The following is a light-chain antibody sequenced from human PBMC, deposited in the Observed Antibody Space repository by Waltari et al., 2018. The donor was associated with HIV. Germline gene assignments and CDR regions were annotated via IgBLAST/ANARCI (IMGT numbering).Light chain of an antibody. V-gene: IGLV1-51*01. Sequence: SVLTPPPSVSAAPAQRVNIHCSGGTPNLGYNFVCWYHQSSGLAQRLLIYDNNKRPLVIPGRFSASKSGTSASLGIIGLQAEDEGDYYCGTWDGRLSAGVFGSGTHVIVL. CDR3: GTWDGRLSAGV. CDR2: DNN. J-gene: IGLJ1*01. CDR1: TPNLGYNF.